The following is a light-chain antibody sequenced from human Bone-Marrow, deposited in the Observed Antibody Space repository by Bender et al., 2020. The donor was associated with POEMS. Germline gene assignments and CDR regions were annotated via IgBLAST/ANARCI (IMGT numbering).Light chain of an antibody. CDR2: HDS. J-gene: IGLJ2*01. Sequence: SYVLTQPPSVSVAPGQTASISCGGDNIGRRSVHWYQQRPGQAPVLVVFHDSDRPSGIPERLSGSNSGNTATLMISRVEAGDEADYYCQVWDSPSGHVVFGGGTKLTVL. CDR1: NIGRRS. CDR3: QVWDSPSGHVV. V-gene: IGLV3-21*02.